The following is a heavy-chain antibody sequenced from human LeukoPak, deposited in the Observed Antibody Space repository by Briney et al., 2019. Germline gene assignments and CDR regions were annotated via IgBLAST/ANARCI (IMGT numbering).Heavy chain of an antibody. CDR2: INPNSGGT. D-gene: IGHD3-3*01. V-gene: IGHV1-2*02. Sequence: ASVKVSRKASGYTFTGYYMHWVRQAPGQGLEWMGWINPNSGGTNYAQKFQGRVTMTRDTSISTAYMELSRLRSDDTAVYYCARDDFWSGYYCDWGQGTLVTVSS. CDR3: ARDDFWSGYYCD. CDR1: GYTFTGYY. J-gene: IGHJ4*02.